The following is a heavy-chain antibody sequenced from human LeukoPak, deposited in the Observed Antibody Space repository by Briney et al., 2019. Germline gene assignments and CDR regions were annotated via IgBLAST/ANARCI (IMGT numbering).Heavy chain of an antibody. V-gene: IGHV4-59*01. Sequence: SETLSLTCTVSGGSISSYYWSWIRQPPGKGLEWIGYIYYSGGTNYNPSLKSRVTISVDTSKNQFSLKLSSVTAADTAVYYCARDAAPTNDAFDIWGQGTMVTVSS. J-gene: IGHJ3*02. CDR3: ARDAAPTNDAFDI. CDR2: IYYSGGT. CDR1: GGSISSYY. D-gene: IGHD2-15*01.